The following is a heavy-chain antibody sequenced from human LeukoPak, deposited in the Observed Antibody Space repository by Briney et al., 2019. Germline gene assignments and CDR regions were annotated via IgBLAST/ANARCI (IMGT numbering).Heavy chain of an antibody. CDR1: RFSFSSYW. CDR3: AREGRKSRGVDIVRKKETGYYYYMDV. V-gene: IGHV3-7*01. Sequence: GGSLRLSCAASRFSFSSYWMSWVRQAPGKGLEWVANINQDGSEKFYADSVKGRFTISRDNANNSMFLQMNSLRVEDTAVFYCAREGRKSRGVDIVRKKETGYYYYMDVWGKGTTVTVSS. D-gene: IGHD2-15*01. CDR2: INQDGSEK. J-gene: IGHJ6*03.